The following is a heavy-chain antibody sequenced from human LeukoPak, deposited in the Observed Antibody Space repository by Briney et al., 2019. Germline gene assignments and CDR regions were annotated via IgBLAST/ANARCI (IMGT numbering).Heavy chain of an antibody. CDR2: MSGSGGST. CDR3: AKNQGQWLVPVDY. Sequence: GGSLRLSCAASGFTFSNYAMSWVRQAPGKGLEWVSSMSGSGGSTYCADSVKGRFTISRDNSKNTLYLQMNNLRAEDTALYYCAKNQGQWLVPVDYWGQGTLVTVSS. D-gene: IGHD6-19*01. CDR1: GFTFSNYA. V-gene: IGHV3-23*01. J-gene: IGHJ4*02.